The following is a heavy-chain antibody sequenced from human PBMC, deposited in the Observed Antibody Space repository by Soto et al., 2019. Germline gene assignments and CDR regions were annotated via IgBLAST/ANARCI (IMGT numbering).Heavy chain of an antibody. CDR2: IYYSGST. J-gene: IGHJ5*02. CDR3: ARHGYCTNGVCFGFDP. Sequence: PSETLSLTCTVSGGSISSSSYYWGWIRQPPGKGLEWIGSIYYSGSTYYNPSLKSRVTISVDTSKNQFSLKLSSVTAADTAVYYCARHGYCTNGVCFGFDPWGQGTLVTVSS. V-gene: IGHV4-39*01. CDR1: GGSISSSSYY. D-gene: IGHD2-8*01.